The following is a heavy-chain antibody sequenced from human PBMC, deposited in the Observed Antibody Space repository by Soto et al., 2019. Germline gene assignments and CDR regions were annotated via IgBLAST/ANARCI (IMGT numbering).Heavy chain of an antibody. CDR2: IIPIFGTA. D-gene: IGHD6-13*01. CDR1: GGTFSSYA. CDR3: ARDFDIAAAGTGNYFDY. V-gene: IGHV1-69*13. Sequence: SVKVSCKASGGTFSSYAISWVRQAPGQGLEWMGGIIPIFGTANYAQKFQGRVTITADESTSTAYMELSSLRSEDTAVYYCARDFDIAAAGTGNYFDYWGQGTLVTVSS. J-gene: IGHJ4*02.